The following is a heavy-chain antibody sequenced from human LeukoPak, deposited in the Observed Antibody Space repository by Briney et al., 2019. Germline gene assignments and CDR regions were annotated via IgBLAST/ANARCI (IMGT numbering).Heavy chain of an antibody. V-gene: IGHV1-2*02. D-gene: IGHD2-15*01. CDR1: GYTFTGYY. J-gene: IGHJ3*02. Sequence: GASVKVSCKASGYTFTGYYMHWVRQAPGQGRKWMGWINPNSGGTNYAQKFQGRATMTRDTSISTAYMELSRLRSDDTAVYYCARYVVVVAAGGEHDAFDIWGQGTMVTVSS. CDR3: ARYVVVVAAGGEHDAFDI. CDR2: INPNSGGT.